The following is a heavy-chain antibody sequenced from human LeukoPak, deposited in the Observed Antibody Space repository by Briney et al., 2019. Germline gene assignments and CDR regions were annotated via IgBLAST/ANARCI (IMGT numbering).Heavy chain of an antibody. CDR3: ARDEGYYDSSGHYLRY. J-gene: IGHJ4*02. Sequence: GRSLRLSCAPFGFTFSSYGMHWVRQAPGKGLEWVAVISYDGSSKYYGDSVKGRLTISRDNSKNTLYLQMNSLRAEDTALYYCARDEGYYDSSGHYLRYWGQGTLVTVSS. V-gene: IGHV3-30*03. CDR2: ISYDGSSK. D-gene: IGHD3-22*01. CDR1: GFTFSSYG.